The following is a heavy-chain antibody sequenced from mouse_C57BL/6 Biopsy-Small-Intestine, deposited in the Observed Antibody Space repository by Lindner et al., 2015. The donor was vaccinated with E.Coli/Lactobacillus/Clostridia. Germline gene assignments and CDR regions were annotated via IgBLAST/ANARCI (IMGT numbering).Heavy chain of an antibody. Sequence: SVKVSCKTSGYTFTDHSIHWMRQAPGQGLEWMGWIRPNIGDTSYAEKFRGRLTVTRDTSTGTVYMELNSLTLDDSAIYYCARVVVVAPPPTHNWFDPWGQGTLVTVS. D-gene: IGHD4-1*02. CDR2: IRPNIGDT. V-gene: IGHV1-34*02. CDR3: ARVVVVAPPPTHNWFDP. J-gene: IGHJ3*01. CDR1: GYTFTDHS.